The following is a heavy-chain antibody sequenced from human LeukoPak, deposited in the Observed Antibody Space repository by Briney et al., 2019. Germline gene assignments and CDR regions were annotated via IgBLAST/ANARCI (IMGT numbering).Heavy chain of an antibody. Sequence: PGGSLRLSCAASGFTFSSYAMHWVRQAPGKGLEWVAVISYDGSNKYYADSVKGRFTVSRDNSKNTLYLQMNSLRTEDTAVYYCARDQWLRPYYYYYYMDVWGKGTTVTVSS. D-gene: IGHD5-12*01. V-gene: IGHV3-30*04. J-gene: IGHJ6*03. CDR2: ISYDGSNK. CDR3: ARDQWLRPYYYYYYMDV. CDR1: GFTFSSYA.